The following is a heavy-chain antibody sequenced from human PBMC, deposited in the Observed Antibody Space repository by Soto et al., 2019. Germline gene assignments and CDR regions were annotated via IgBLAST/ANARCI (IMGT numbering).Heavy chain of an antibody. CDR1: GDSISGSRW. CDR2: VYHTGTT. J-gene: IGHJ6*02. V-gene: IGHV4-4*02. CDR3: VGNGYYSLDV. Sequence: SETLSLTCAVSGDSISGSRWWSWVRQSPGKGLDWIGEVYHTGTTRYNPSLKSRVTISVDTSRNHFSLNLNSLTAADTAVYYCVGNGYYSLDVWGQGTTVNV. D-gene: IGHD4-17*01.